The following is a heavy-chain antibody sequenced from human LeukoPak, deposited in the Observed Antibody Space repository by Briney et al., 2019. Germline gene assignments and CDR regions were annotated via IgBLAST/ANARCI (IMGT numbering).Heavy chain of an antibody. CDR1: GGSISSYY. CDR3: ARPYSGYDYYAFDT. J-gene: IGHJ3*02. CDR2: IYYSGST. D-gene: IGHD5-12*01. V-gene: IGHV4-59*08. Sequence: SETLSLTCTVSGGSISSYYWSWIRQPPGKGLEWIGYIYYSGSTNYNPSLKSRVTISVDTSKNQFSLKLSSVTAADTAVYYCARPYSGYDYYAFDTWGQGTMVTVSS.